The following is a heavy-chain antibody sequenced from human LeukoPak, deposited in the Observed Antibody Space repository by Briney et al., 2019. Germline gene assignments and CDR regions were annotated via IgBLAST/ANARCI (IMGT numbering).Heavy chain of an antibody. CDR1: GYTFTSYD. CDR3: ARGNYDFWSGYYQRGNWFDP. J-gene: IGHJ5*02. V-gene: IGHV1-8*01. Sequence: ASVKVSCKASGYTFTSYDINWVRQATGQGLEWMGWMNPNSGNTGYAQKFQGRVAMTRNTSISTAYMELGSLRSEDTAVYYCARGNYDFWSGYYQRGNWFDPWGQGTLVTVSS. CDR2: MNPNSGNT. D-gene: IGHD3-3*01.